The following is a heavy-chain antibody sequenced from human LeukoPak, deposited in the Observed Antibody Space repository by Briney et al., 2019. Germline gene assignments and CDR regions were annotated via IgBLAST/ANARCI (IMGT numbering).Heavy chain of an antibody. J-gene: IGHJ5*02. CDR2: IYYSGSN. Sequence: SETLSLTCTASGGTFSSYYWSWIRQPPGKGLEWIGYIYYSGSNNYNASLMSRGTILVATYKNQYSLKLTAVTAADRAGHDCATAPGYRYGNGFDPWGQGTLVTVSS. V-gene: IGHV4-59*01. CDR3: ATAPGYRYGNGFDP. CDR1: GGTFSSYY. D-gene: IGHD5-18*01.